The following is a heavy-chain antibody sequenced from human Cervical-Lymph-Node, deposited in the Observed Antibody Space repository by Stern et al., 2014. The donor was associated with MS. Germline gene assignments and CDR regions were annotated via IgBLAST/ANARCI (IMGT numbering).Heavy chain of an antibody. CDR1: GFTFSEFY. CDR2: ISSSGRTI. D-gene: IGHD6-25*01. Sequence: VQLVESGASLVKPGGSLRLSCAASGFTFSEFYIGWVRQPPGKGLQWVAYISSSGRTIYYEDSVKGRFTISRDNAKNSVFLQMNSLRAEDTAVYYCVRGGAVAYWGPGTLVTVSS. J-gene: IGHJ4*02. V-gene: IGHV3-11*01. CDR3: VRGGAVAY.